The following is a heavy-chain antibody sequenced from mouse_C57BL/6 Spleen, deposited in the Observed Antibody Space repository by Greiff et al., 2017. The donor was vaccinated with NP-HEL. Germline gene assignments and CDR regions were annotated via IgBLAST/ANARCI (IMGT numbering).Heavy chain of an antibody. CDR2: ISDGGSYT. Sequence: EVQVVESGGGLVKPGGSLKLSCAASGFTFSSYAMSWVRQTPEKRLEWVATISDGGSYTYYPDNVKGRFTISRDNAKNNLYLQMSHLKSEDTAMYYCARDMITTGAFAYWGQGTLVTVSA. CDR1: GFTFSSYA. CDR3: ARDMITTGAFAY. V-gene: IGHV5-4*01. J-gene: IGHJ3*01. D-gene: IGHD2-4*01.